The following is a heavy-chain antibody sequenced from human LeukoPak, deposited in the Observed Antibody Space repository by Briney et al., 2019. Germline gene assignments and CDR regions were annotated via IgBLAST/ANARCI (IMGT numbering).Heavy chain of an antibody. Sequence: GSLRLSCAASGFTFSSYSMNWVRQAPGKGPEWVSTISSSSSYIYYADSVKGRFTISRDNAKNSLSLQMNSLRVEDTAVYYCARDKNYYDSSVIWGQGTMVTVSS. CDR1: GFTFSSYS. CDR2: ISSSSSYI. CDR3: ARDKNYYDSSVI. J-gene: IGHJ3*02. V-gene: IGHV3-21*01. D-gene: IGHD3-22*01.